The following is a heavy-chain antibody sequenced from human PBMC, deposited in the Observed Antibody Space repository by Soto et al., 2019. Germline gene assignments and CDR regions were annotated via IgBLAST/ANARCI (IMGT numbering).Heavy chain of an antibody. J-gene: IGHJ4*02. CDR3: ARLCSGYNYGCYDY. Sequence: SETLSLTCTVFGGSISGSSYYWGWIRQPPGKGLEWVGTMSYSGSTYYNPSLKSRVTISVDTSKNQFSLKLRSVTAADTAVYYCARLCSGYNYGCYDYWGQGTLVTVSS. CDR2: MSYSGST. V-gene: IGHV4-39*01. CDR1: GGSISGSSYY. D-gene: IGHD5-18*01.